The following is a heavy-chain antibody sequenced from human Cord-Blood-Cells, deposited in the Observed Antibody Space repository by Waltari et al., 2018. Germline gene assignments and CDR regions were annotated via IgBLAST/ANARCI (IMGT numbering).Heavy chain of an antibody. Sequence: QVQLVQSGAEVKKPGSSVKVSCKASGGTFSSYAISWVRQAPGQGIEWMGGINPIFGTANYAQKFQGRVTITADESTSTAYMELSSLRSEDTAVYYCARDLYPIAAAGTDYYGMDVWGQGTTVTVSS. CDR2: INPIFGTA. D-gene: IGHD6-13*01. J-gene: IGHJ6*02. V-gene: IGHV1-69*01. CDR3: ARDLYPIAAAGTDYYGMDV. CDR1: GGTFSSYA.